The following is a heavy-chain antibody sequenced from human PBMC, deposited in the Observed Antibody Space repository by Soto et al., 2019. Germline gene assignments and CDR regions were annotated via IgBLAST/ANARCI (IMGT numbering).Heavy chain of an antibody. CDR2: ISWNSGSI. V-gene: IGHV3-9*01. J-gene: IGHJ4*02. D-gene: IGHD1-26*01. Sequence: PGGSLRLSCAASGFTFDDYAIHWVRQAPGKGLEWVSGISWNSGSIGYADSVKGRFTISRDNAKNSLYLQMNSLRAEDTALYYCAKDASATLVGPTTGNFDYWGEGTLVTVSS. CDR3: AKDASATLVGPTTGNFDY. CDR1: GFTFDDYA.